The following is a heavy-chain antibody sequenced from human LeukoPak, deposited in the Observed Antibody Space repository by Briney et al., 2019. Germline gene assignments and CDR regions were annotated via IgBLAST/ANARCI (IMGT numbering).Heavy chain of an antibody. CDR1: GFNVAAYA. CDR2: ISGDSDNR. D-gene: IGHD3-10*01. J-gene: IGHJ4*02. Sequence: PGGSLRLSCAASGFNVAAYAMYWVRQLPGKSLEWVSLISGDSDNRYSAASVKGRFTISRGNSKNSLYLQMNSLTAEDTALYYCAIAYESGSFYRAFAYWGQGALVTVSS. V-gene: IGHV3-43*02. CDR3: AIAYESGSFYRAFAY.